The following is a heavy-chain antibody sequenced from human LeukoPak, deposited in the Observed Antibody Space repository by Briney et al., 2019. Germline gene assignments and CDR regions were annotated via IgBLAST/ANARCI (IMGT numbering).Heavy chain of an antibody. D-gene: IGHD4-17*01. CDR3: ARYHYDYGDYYFDY. Sequence: SETLSLTCTVSGGSISSHYWSWIRQPPGKGLEWIAYIYYTGSADYNPSLESRVTISLDTSKNQFSLNLRSVTAADTAVYYCARYHYDYGDYYFDYWSQGALVTVSS. CDR1: GGSISSHY. V-gene: IGHV4-59*11. CDR2: IYYTGSA. J-gene: IGHJ4*02.